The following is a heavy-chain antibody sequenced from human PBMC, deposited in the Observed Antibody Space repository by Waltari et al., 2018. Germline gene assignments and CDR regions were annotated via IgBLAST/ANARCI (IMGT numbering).Heavy chain of an antibody. CDR2: IKHDGSEK. CDR3: AKVGRVTTSWYFDI. D-gene: IGHD4-17*01. Sequence: EVQLVESGGGLVQPGGSLRLSCAASGFTFRSYWMSWVRQAPGKGVGWVANIKHDGSEKYYVDSVKGRFTISRDNAKSSLYLQMNSLRAEDTAVYFCAKVGRVTTSWYFDIWGRGTLVTVSS. CDR1: GFTFRSYW. V-gene: IGHV3-7*03. J-gene: IGHJ2*01.